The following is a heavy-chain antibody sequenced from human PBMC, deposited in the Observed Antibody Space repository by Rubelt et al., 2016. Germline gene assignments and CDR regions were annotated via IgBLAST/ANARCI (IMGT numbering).Heavy chain of an antibody. Sequence: EVQLVQSGAEVKKPGESLRISCTGSGYSFTNYWIAWMRQMPGKGLVYMGITYPVDSDTRYSPAFPGQVTDSAERSIRTACLQWSRLKASDTAMYYGARRGAGCTVIAFDIWGQGTMVTVTS. CDR3: ARRGAGCTVIAFDI. CDR2: TYPVDSDT. D-gene: IGHD6-19*01. CDR1: GYSFTNYW. J-gene: IGHJ3*02. V-gene: IGHV5-51*01.